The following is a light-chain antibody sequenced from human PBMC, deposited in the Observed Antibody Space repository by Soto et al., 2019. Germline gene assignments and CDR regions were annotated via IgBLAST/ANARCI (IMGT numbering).Light chain of an antibody. Sequence: DIRMTQSPSSLCAFVGDGGTIXCRASQSISSYLTWYQQKPGKAPKLLIYAASSLQSVGPSRFSGSGSVTDFTRTVSSLQPEDFATYYGQQSYSTPRTFGQGTKVDIK. CDR1: QSISSY. CDR2: AAS. CDR3: QQSYSTPRT. J-gene: IGKJ1*01. V-gene: IGKV1-39*01.